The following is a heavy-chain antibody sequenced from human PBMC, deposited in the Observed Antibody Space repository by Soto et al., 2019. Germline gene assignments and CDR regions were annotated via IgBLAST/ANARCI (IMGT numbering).Heavy chain of an antibody. D-gene: IGHD3-22*01. CDR1: GYTFTDYW. CDR3: ARYPAYYDSSGYYYYFDY. CDR2: IDPSDSYT. J-gene: IGHJ4*02. Sequence: GESLKISCNGAGYTFTDYWISWVRQMPGKGLEWMGRIDPSDSYTSNSPSFQGHVSISADKSINTAYMQWSSLKASDTAMYYCARYPAYYDSSGYYYYFDYWGQGTLVTVSS. V-gene: IGHV5-10-1*01.